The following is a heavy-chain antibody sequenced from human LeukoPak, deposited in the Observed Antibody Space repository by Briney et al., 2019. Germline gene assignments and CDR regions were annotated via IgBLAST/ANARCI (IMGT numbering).Heavy chain of an antibody. J-gene: IGHJ2*01. CDR2: ISSSSSYI. V-gene: IGHV3-21*04. CDR3: AKDIGDYGDSKWYFDL. Sequence: GGSLRLSCAASGFTFSSYSMNWVRQAPGKGLEWVSSISSSSSYIYYADSVKGRFTISRDNAKNSLYLQMNSLRPEDTAFYYCAKDIGDYGDSKWYFDLWGRGTLVTVSS. CDR1: GFTFSSYS. D-gene: IGHD4-17*01.